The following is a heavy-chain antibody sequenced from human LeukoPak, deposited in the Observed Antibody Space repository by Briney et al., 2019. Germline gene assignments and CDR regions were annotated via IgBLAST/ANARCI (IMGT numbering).Heavy chain of an antibody. V-gene: IGHV3-7*01. D-gene: IGHD3-3*01. CDR1: GFTFSTYW. Sequence: GGSLRLSCSASGFTFSTYWMSWVRQAPGKGLEWVANMRRDGNEIYYLDSVRGRFTISRDNAKNSLYLQMNSLRAEDTAVYYCARDGSFWSGFHAFDLWGQGTVVTVSS. CDR2: MRRDGNEI. J-gene: IGHJ3*01. CDR3: ARDGSFWSGFHAFDL.